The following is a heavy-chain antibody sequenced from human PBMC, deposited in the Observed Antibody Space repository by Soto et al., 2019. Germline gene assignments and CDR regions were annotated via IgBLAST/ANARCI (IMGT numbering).Heavy chain of an antibody. CDR2: INWDDDK. Sequence: SGPTLVNPTQTLTLTCTFSGFSLTTNAMCVTWIRQPPGKALEWLALINWDDDKYYSTSLKTRLTISKDTSKNQVVLTMTNMDPVDTATYYCARAYGSRKYFLYYAMDFRGPATAV. J-gene: IGHJ6*02. CDR1: GFSLTTNAMC. CDR3: ARAYGSRKYFLYYAMDF. D-gene: IGHD3-10*01. V-gene: IGHV2-70*01.